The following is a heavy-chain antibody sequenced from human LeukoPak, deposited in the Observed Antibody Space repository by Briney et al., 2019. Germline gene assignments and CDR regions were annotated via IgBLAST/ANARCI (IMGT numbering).Heavy chain of an antibody. J-gene: IGHJ5*01. D-gene: IGHD3-22*01. Sequence: GGSLRLPCAASGFTFSIYAMSWVRQAPGKGLEWVSSISGSGDLTYYAGSVKGRFTISRDNSKNTLYLQMNSLRAEDTAIYYCAKDRPNYYGNNGHYYRRDGDSWGQGTLVTVSS. CDR2: ISGSGDLT. V-gene: IGHV3-23*01. CDR3: AKDRPNYYGNNGHYYRRDGDS. CDR1: GFTFSIYA.